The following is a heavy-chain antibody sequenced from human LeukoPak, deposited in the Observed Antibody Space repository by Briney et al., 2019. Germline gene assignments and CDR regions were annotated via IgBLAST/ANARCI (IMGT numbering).Heavy chain of an antibody. Sequence: GGSLRLSCTASGFTFGDYAMSWVRQAPGKGLEWVGFIRRKTYGGTTEYAASVKGRFTISRDDSKSITYLQMNSLKTEDTAVYYCTRRNGGNRLCYFDYWDQGTLVTVSS. D-gene: IGHD4-23*01. CDR2: IRRKTYGGTT. J-gene: IGHJ4*02. CDR3: TRRNGGNRLCYFDY. CDR1: GFTFGDYA. V-gene: IGHV3-49*04.